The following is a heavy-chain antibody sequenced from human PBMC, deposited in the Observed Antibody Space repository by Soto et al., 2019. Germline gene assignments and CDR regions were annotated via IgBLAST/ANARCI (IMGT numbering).Heavy chain of an antibody. D-gene: IGHD5-18*01. CDR1: GYTFTHYY. CDR3: ATSVNSAMAFDY. V-gene: IGHV1-46*01. Sequence: QVQLVQSGAEVKKPGASVKVSCKASGYTFTHYYIHWVRQAPGQGLEWMGIINPNGGSTTYAQKFRAGFTMTRDTSTITVYMELSSLRSVDSAVYYCATSVNSAMAFDYWGQGTLVTVSS. CDR2: INPNGGST. J-gene: IGHJ4*02.